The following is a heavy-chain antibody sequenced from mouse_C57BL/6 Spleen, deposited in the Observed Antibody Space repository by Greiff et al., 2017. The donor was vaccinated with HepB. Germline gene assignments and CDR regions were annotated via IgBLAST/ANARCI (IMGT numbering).Heavy chain of an antibody. Sequence: EVKLVESEGGLVQPGSSMKLSCTASGFTFSDYYMAWVRQVPEKGLEWVANINYDGSSTYYLDSLKSRFIISRDNAKNILYLQMSSLKSEDTATYYCARRFYDGYYWYFDVWGTGTTVTVSS. D-gene: IGHD2-3*01. V-gene: IGHV5-16*01. CDR3: ARRFYDGYYWYFDV. CDR1: GFTFSDYY. CDR2: INYDGSST. J-gene: IGHJ1*03.